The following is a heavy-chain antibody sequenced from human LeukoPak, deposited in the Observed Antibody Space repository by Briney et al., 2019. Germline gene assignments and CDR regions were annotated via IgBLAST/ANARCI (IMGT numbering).Heavy chain of an antibody. D-gene: IGHD5-24*01. CDR2: IIPIFGTA. V-gene: IGHV1-69*13. Sequence: SVKVSCKASGGTFSSYAISWVRQAPGQGLEWMGGIIPIFGTANYAQKFQGRVTITADESTSTAYLELSSLTSEDTAVYYCARLVLGRRWLQTSYYYGMDVWGQGTTVTVSS. J-gene: IGHJ6*02. CDR3: ARLVLGRRWLQTSYYYGMDV. CDR1: GGTFSSYA.